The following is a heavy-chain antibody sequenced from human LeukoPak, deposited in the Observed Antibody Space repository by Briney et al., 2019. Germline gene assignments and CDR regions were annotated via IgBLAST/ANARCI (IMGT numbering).Heavy chain of an antibody. CDR3: VRSAAGGRVDY. CDR2: INSDGSST. J-gene: IGHJ4*02. D-gene: IGHD6-13*01. V-gene: IGHV3-74*01. CDR1: GFTFSSYW. Sequence: GGSLRLSCAASGFTFSSYWMQWIRQAPGKGLVWVSRINSDGSSTSYADSVKGRFTISRDNAKNTLYLQMNSRRAEDTAVYYCVRSAAGGRVDYWGQGTLVTVSS.